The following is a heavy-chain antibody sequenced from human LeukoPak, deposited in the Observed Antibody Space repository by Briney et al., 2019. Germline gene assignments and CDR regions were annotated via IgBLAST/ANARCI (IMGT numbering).Heavy chain of an antibody. J-gene: IGHJ5*02. Sequence: GGSLRLSCAASGFTFSSYWMSWVRQAPGKGLEWVASIKEDGSEKYYVDSVKGRFTISRDNAKTSLYLKMNSLRAEDTAVYYCARGRYDFWSGYPNWFDPWGQGTLVTVSS. CDR1: GFTFSSYW. CDR3: ARGRYDFWSGYPNWFDP. D-gene: IGHD3-3*01. V-gene: IGHV3-7*01. CDR2: IKEDGSEK.